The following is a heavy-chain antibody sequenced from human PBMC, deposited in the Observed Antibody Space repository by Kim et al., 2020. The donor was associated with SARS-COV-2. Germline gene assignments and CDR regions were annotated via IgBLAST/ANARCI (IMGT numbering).Heavy chain of an antibody. CDR3: ARFWEGAVTPWYYFDY. D-gene: IGHD4-17*01. V-gene: IGHV3-20*04. J-gene: IGHJ4*02. CDR2: INWNGGST. Sequence: GGSLRLSCAASGFTFDDYGMSWVRQAPGKGLEWVSGINWNGGSTGYADSVKGRFTISRDNAKNSLYLQMNSLRAEDTALYYCARFWEGAVTPWYYFDYWGQGTLVTVSS. CDR1: GFTFDDYG.